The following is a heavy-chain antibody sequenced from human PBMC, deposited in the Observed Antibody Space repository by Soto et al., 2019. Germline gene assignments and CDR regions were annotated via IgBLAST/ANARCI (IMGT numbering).Heavy chain of an antibody. J-gene: IGHJ4*02. D-gene: IGHD3-10*01. Sequence: SEILSLTCTVSGCSISSGGYYWSWIRQHPGKGLEWIGYIYYSGSTYYNPSLKSRVTISVDTSKNQFSLKLSSVTAADTAVYYCARDVRVVYGSGISPSGLDHWGQGTLVTVSS. CDR3: ARDVRVVYGSGISPSGLDH. CDR1: GCSISSGGYY. CDR2: IYYSGST. V-gene: IGHV4-31*03.